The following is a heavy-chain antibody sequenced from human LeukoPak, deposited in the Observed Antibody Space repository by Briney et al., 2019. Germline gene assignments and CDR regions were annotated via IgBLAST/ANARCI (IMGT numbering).Heavy chain of an antibody. Sequence: ASVKVSCKASGGTFSSYAISWVRQAPGQGLEWMGRIIPIFGTANYAQKFQGRVTITTDESTSTAYMELSSLRSEDTAVYYCARSGRWLPNFDYWGQGTLVTVSS. CDR3: ARSGRWLPNFDY. V-gene: IGHV1-69*05. D-gene: IGHD5-24*01. CDR2: IIPIFGTA. CDR1: GGTFSSYA. J-gene: IGHJ4*02.